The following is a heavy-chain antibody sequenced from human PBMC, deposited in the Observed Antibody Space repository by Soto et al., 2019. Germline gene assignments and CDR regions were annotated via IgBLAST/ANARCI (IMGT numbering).Heavy chain of an antibody. CDR2: IYYSGST. CDR3: ARWWSGSRQGFDP. D-gene: IGHD3-3*01. J-gene: IGHJ5*02. Sequence: QVQLQESGPGLVKPSQTLSLTCTVSGGSISSGDYYWSWIRQHPGKGLEWIGYIYYSGSTYYNPSLTSRVTISVDTSKNQFSLKLSSVTAADTAVYYCARWWSGSRQGFDPWGPGNLVTVSS. V-gene: IGHV4-31*03. CDR1: GGSISSGDYY.